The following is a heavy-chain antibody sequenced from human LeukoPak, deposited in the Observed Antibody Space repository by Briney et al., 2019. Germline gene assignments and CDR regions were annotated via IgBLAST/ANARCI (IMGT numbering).Heavy chain of an antibody. CDR3: ARVGRLEAHDY. V-gene: IGHV4-59*01. Sequence: PSETLSLTCAVSGGSISSYYWSWIRQPPGKGLEWIGYIYYSGSTNYNPSLKSRVTISVDTSKNQFSLKPSSVTAADTAVYYCARVGRLEAHDYWGQGTLVTVSS. CDR2: IYYSGST. CDR1: GGSISSYY. J-gene: IGHJ4*02. D-gene: IGHD3-3*01.